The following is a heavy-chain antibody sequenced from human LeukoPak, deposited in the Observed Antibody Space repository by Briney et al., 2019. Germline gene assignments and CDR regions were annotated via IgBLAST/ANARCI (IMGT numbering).Heavy chain of an antibody. J-gene: IGHJ4*02. V-gene: IGHV4-61*02. D-gene: IGHD4-23*01. CDR1: GGSISSGSYY. CDR3: ARDGMATVVTPNY. CDR2: IYTSGST. Sequence: SETLSLTCTVSGGSISSGSYYWSWIRQPAGKGLEWIGRIYTSGSTNYNPSPKSRVTISVDTSKNQFSLKLSSVTAADTAVYYCARDGMATVVTPNYWGQGTLVTVSS.